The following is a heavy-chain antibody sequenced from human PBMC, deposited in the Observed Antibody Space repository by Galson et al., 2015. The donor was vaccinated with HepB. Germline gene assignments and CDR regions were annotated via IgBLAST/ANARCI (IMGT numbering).Heavy chain of an antibody. Sequence: SLRLSCAASGFTFSSYAMSWVRQAPGKGLEWVSAISGSGGSTYYADSVKGRFTISRDNSKNTLYLQMNSLRAEDTAVYYCAKAAPYDYIWGSYRSSMDVWGKGTTVTVSS. J-gene: IGHJ6*03. D-gene: IGHD3-16*02. CDR3: AKAAPYDYIWGSYRSSMDV. CDR1: GFTFSSYA. V-gene: IGHV3-23*01. CDR2: ISGSGGST.